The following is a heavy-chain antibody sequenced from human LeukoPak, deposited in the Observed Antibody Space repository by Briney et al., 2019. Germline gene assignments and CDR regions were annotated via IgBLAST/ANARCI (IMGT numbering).Heavy chain of an antibody. J-gene: IGHJ4*02. CDR2: TFFSGST. Sequence: PSETLSLTCTVSGGSIAGSDYRWVWIRQPPGKGLEWIGNTFFSGSTYYNPSLRSRITISVDTSKNQFSLKVSSVTAADTAVYYCASRRSGSGASDYWGQGTLVTVSS. CDR1: GGSIAGSDYR. D-gene: IGHD3-10*01. V-gene: IGHV4-39*01. CDR3: ASRRSGSGASDY.